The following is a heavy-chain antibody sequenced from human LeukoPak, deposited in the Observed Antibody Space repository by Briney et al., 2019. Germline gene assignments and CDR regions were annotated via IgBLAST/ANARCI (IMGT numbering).Heavy chain of an antibody. CDR3: ARESYNLRFLEWLFHRGYFDY. CDR2: INPNSGGT. CDR1: GYTFTGYY. D-gene: IGHD3-3*01. J-gene: IGHJ4*02. Sequence: ASVKVSCKASGYTFTGYYMHWVRQAPGQGLEWMGWINPNSGGTNYAQKFQGRVTMTRDTSISTAYMELSRLRSDDTAVYYCARESYNLRFLEWLFHRGYFDYWGQGTLVTVSS. V-gene: IGHV1-2*02.